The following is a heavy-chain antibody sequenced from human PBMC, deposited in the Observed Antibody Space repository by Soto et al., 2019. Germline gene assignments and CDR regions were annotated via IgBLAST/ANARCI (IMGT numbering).Heavy chain of an antibody. CDR3: ARLNYGDYDAFDY. J-gene: IGHJ4*02. CDR2: IYYSGST. Sequence: SETLSLTCTVSGGSISSSSYYWGWIRQPPGKGLEWIGSIYYSGSTYYNPSLKSRVTISVDTSKNQFSLKLSSVTAADTAVYYCARLNYGDYDAFDYWAPGTLVTVSS. D-gene: IGHD4-17*01. CDR1: GGSISSSSYY. V-gene: IGHV4-39*01.